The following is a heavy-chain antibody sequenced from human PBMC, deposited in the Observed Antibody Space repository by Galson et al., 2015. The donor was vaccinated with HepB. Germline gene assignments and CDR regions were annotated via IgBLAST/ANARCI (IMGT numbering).Heavy chain of an antibody. CDR3: AREGDGAYFDY. D-gene: IGHD3-16*01. Sequence: SVKVSCKASGDALRNLAINWVRQAPGQGLEWMGGIVPIIGTGNNAQKFQDRLTIVADKSTSTNYMELRSLRSEDTAVYYCAREGDGAYFDYWGQGTLVSVSS. CDR2: IVPIIGTG. J-gene: IGHJ4*02. V-gene: IGHV1-69*06. CDR1: GDALRNLA.